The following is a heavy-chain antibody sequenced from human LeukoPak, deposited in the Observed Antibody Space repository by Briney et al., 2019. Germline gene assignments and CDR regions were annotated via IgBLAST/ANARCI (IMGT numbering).Heavy chain of an antibody. D-gene: IGHD6-13*01. Sequence: GGSLRLSCAASGFTFSSYAMHWVRQAPGKGLEYVSAISSNGGSTYYANSVKGRFTISRDNSKNTLYLRMGSLRAEDMAVYYCARAPAGTIWFDPWGQGTLVTVSS. CDR3: ARAPAGTIWFDP. CDR2: ISSNGGST. CDR1: GFTFSSYA. J-gene: IGHJ5*02. V-gene: IGHV3-64*01.